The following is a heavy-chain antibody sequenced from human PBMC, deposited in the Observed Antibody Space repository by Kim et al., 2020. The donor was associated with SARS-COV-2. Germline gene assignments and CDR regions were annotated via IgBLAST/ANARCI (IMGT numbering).Heavy chain of an antibody. D-gene: IGHD6-13*01. CDR1: GFTFSSYE. CDR2: ISSSGSTI. Sequence: GGSLRLSCAASGFTFSSYEMNWVRQAPGKGLEWVSYISSSGSTIYYADSVKGRFTISRDNAKNSLYLQMNSLRAEDTAVYYCARSPYRRGSSWYNWFDPWGQGTLVTVSS. CDR3: ARSPYRRGSSWYNWFDP. J-gene: IGHJ5*02. V-gene: IGHV3-48*03.